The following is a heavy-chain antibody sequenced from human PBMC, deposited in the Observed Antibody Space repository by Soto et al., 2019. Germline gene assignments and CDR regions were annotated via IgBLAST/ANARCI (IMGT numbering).Heavy chain of an antibody. CDR3: ARVRGIAARPEYYFDY. D-gene: IGHD6-6*01. V-gene: IGHV1-69*06. CDR1: GGTFSSYA. CDR2: IIPIFGTA. Sequence: SVKVSCKASGGTFSSYAISWVRQAPGQGLEWMGGIIPIFGTADYAQKFQGRVTITADKSTSTAYMELSSLRSEDTAVYYCARVRGIAARPEYYFDYWGQGTLVTVSS. J-gene: IGHJ4*02.